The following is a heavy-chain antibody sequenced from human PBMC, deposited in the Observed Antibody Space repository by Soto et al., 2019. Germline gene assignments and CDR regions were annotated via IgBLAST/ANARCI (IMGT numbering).Heavy chain of an antibody. D-gene: IGHD1-1*01. CDR1: GFTFSSYA. CDR3: AKDSGTSGYYYYGIDL. Sequence: GGSLRLSCAASGFTFSSYAMSWVRQAPGKGLEWVSAISGSGGSTYYADSVKGKFTITRDNSKNTLYLPMNSPRAEDTDVYYCAKDSGTSGYYYYGIDLWGQGTPVTVSS. V-gene: IGHV3-23*01. CDR2: ISGSGGST. J-gene: IGHJ6*02.